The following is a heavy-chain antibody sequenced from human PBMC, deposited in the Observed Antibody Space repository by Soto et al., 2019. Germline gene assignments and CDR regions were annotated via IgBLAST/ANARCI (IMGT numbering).Heavy chain of an antibody. Sequence: PGGSLRLSCAASGFTVSDYYMSWIRQAPGKGLEWLSYSSNSGTYTRYADSVKGRFSISRDNAKNSLYLQINSLRGEDSATYYCARSGDNYNVRCYWGHGSPVTVSS. CDR2: SSNSGTYT. D-gene: IGHD3-10*02. CDR1: GFTVSDYY. CDR3: ARSGDNYNVRCY. J-gene: IGHJ4*01. V-gene: IGHV3-11*06.